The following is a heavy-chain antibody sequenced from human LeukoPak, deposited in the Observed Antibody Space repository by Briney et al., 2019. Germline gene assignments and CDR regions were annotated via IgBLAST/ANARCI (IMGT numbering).Heavy chain of an antibody. J-gene: IGHJ3*02. Sequence: GGSLRLSCAASGFTFTTYSMNWVRQAPGKGLEWVSSISVSSNYIFYADSVKGRFTISRDNAKNSLDLQMNSLRAEDTAVYYCARARWCSSTSCYFAAFDIWGQGTMVTVSS. CDR1: GFTFTTYS. D-gene: IGHD2-2*01. CDR2: ISVSSNYI. V-gene: IGHV3-21*01. CDR3: ARARWCSSTSCYFAAFDI.